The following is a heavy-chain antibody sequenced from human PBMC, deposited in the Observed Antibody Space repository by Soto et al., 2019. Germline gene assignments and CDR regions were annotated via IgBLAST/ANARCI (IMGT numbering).Heavy chain of an antibody. Sequence: GGSLRLSCAASGFPFSNAGMSWVRPAPGKGLEWVGRIKSKTDGGTTDYAAPVKGRFTISRDDSKNTLYLQMNSLKTEDTAVYYCTTDTPPIAVGVGYWGQGTLVTVS. V-gene: IGHV3-15*01. D-gene: IGHD6-19*01. CDR2: IKSKTDGGTT. CDR3: TTDTPPIAVGVGY. CDR1: GFPFSNAG. J-gene: IGHJ4*02.